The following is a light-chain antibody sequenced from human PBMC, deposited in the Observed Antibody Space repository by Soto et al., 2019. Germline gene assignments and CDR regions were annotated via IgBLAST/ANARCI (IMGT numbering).Light chain of an antibody. CDR2: RVI. J-gene: IGLJ3*02. V-gene: IGLV2-14*03. CDR3: GSYTSATTWV. Sequence: QSALTQPASVSGSPGQSITISCTGTSSDIGRYDYGSWYQQLPGKAPKLIIYRVINRPSGVSDRFSGSKSGNSASLSISGLQPEDEAGYFCGSYTSATTWVFGGGTKLTVL. CDR1: SSDIGRYDY.